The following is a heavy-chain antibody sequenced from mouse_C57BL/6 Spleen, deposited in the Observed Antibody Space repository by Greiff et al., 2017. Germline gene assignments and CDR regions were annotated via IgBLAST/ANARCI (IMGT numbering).Heavy chain of an antibody. Sequence: VQLQQSGPGLVQPSQSLSITCTVSGFSLTSYGVHWVRQSPGKGLEWLGVLWSGGSTDYNAAFISRLSISKDNSKSQVFFKMNSLQADDTAIYYCARITTVVEGYWGQGTTLTVSS. CDR1: GFSLTSYG. J-gene: IGHJ2*01. CDR2: LWSGGST. D-gene: IGHD1-1*01. V-gene: IGHV2-2*01. CDR3: ARITTVVEGY.